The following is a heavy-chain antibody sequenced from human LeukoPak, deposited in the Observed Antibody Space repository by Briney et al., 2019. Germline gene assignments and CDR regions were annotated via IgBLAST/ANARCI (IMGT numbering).Heavy chain of an antibody. Sequence: SETLSLTCTVSGGSISSSSYYWGWIRQPPGKGLEWIGSIYYSGSTYYNPSLKSRVTISVDTSKNQFSLKLSSVTAADTAVYYCARGVTYYYGSGIDPWGQGTLVTVSS. CDR1: GGSISSSSYY. D-gene: IGHD3-10*01. J-gene: IGHJ5*02. CDR2: IYYSGST. CDR3: ARGVTYYYGSGIDP. V-gene: IGHV4-39*07.